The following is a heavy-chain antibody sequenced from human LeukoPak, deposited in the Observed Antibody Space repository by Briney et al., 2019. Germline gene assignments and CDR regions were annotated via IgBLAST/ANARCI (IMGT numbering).Heavy chain of an antibody. J-gene: IGHJ6*02. CDR3: ARDRVTIFGVVIISWLGYYYYGMDV. CDR1: GGTFSSYA. D-gene: IGHD3-3*01. CDR2: IIPIFGTA. Sequence: SVKVSCKASGGTFSSYAISWVRQAPGQGLEWMGGIIPIFGTANYAQKLQGRVTMTTDTSTSTAYMELRSLRSDDTAVYYCARDRVTIFGVVIISWLGYYYYGMDVWGQGTTVTVSS. V-gene: IGHV1-69*05.